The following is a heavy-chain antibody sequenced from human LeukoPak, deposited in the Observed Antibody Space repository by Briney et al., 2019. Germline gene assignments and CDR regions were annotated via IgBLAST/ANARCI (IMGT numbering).Heavy chain of an antibody. CDR3: TRFGDYGEY. CDR1: GFTFNNYW. CDR2: INSDGSST. V-gene: IGHV3-74*01. J-gene: IGHJ4*02. D-gene: IGHD3-10*01. Sequence: GGSLRLSCAASGFTFNNYWMHWVRQAPGKGLVWVSRINSDGSSTNYADSVKGRFTISRDNAKNTLYLQMNSLRAEDSALYYCTRFGDYGEYWGQGTLVTVSS.